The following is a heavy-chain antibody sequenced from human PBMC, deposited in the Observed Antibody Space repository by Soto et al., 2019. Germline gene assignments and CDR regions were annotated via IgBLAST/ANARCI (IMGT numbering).Heavy chain of an antibody. J-gene: IGHJ4*02. CDR3: ARGSTDSYPGSRIFDF. CDR1: GITSGSRA. Sequence: GALRLSCVASGITSGSRAMSWVRQAPGEGLEWVSTITDSGGDAKYADSVRGRFAISRDNSKKTLYLQMSSLTAEDSAIYYCARGSTDSYPGSRIFDFWGRGTLVTVSS. CDR2: ITDSGGDA. V-gene: IGHV3-23*01. D-gene: IGHD3-10*01.